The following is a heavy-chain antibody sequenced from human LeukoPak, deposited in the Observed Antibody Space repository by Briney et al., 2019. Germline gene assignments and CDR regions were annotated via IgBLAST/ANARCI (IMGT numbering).Heavy chain of an antibody. V-gene: IGHV1-18*01. CDR3: ARIGPYAGGWYVGYYMDV. J-gene: IGHJ6*03. D-gene: IGHD6-19*01. Sequence: GASVKVSCKASGYTFTSYGISWVRQAPGQGLEWMGWISAYNGNTNYAQKLQGRVTMTTDTSTSTAYMELRSLRSDDTAVYYCARIGPYAGGWYVGYYMDVWGKGTTVTVSS. CDR2: ISAYNGNT. CDR1: GYTFTSYG.